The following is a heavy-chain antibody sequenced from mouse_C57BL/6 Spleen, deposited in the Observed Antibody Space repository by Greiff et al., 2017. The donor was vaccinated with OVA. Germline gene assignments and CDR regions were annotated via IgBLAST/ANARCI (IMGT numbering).Heavy chain of an antibody. CDR1: GFTFNTYA. D-gene: IGHD1-1*01. V-gene: IGHV10-3*01. J-gene: IGHJ4*01. CDR3: VRDEGYYGSEDAMDY. CDR2: IRSKSSNYAT. Sequence: EVQGVESGGGLVQPKGSLKLSCAASGFTFNTYAMHWVRQAPGKGLEWVARIRSKSSNYATYYADSVKDRFTISRDDSQSMLYLQMNNLKTEDTAMYYCVRDEGYYGSEDAMDYWGQGTSVTVSS.